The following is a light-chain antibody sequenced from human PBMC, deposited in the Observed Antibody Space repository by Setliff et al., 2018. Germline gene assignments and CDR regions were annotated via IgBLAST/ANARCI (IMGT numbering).Light chain of an antibody. CDR3: SSYISPGTYV. Sequence: QSALAQPPSVSGSPGQSVTISCTGTSSAFDVYNRVSWYQQPPGTAPKLIIYGVTSRPSGVPDRFSGSKSGNTASLTISALQAEDEADYYCSSYISPGTYVFGTGTKVTVL. V-gene: IGLV2-18*02. J-gene: IGLJ1*01. CDR2: GVT. CDR1: SSAFDVYNR.